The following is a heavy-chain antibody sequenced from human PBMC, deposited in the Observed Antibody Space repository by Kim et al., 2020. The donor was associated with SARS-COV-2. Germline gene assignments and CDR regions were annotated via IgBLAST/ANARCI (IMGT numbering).Heavy chain of an antibody. J-gene: IGHJ3*02. CDR3: ARDLDTTMGDAFDI. Sequence: YTPSLKSRVTISVDTSKNQCSLKLTSVSAADTAMYYCARDLDTTMGDAFDIWGQGTMVTVSS. D-gene: IGHD5-18*01. V-gene: IGHV4-59*01.